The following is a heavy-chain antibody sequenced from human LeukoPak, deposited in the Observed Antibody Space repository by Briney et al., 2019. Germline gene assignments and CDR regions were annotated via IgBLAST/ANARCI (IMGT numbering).Heavy chain of an antibody. CDR1: GFTFDYYA. CDR2: ISYDGVIT. D-gene: IGHD3-10*01. J-gene: IGHJ3*02. V-gene: IGHV3-30*18. Sequence: PGGSLRLSCAASGFTFDYYAMHWVRQAPGKGLEWVAVISYDGVITYHSDSVKGRFTISRDNSKNTLYLQMNSLRVEDTAVYHCAKVRGPTPRNALDIWGQGTMVIVSS. CDR3: AKVRGPTPRNALDI.